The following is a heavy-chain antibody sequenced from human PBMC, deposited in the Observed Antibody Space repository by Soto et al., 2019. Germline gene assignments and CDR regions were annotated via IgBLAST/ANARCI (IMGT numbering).Heavy chain of an antibody. D-gene: IGHD2-15*01. CDR3: ARGRVVVVAAPYYYYMDV. V-gene: IGHV1-3*01. J-gene: IGHJ6*03. CDR1: GYTFTSYA. CDR2: INAGNGNT. Sequence: QVQLVQSGAEVKKPGASVKVSCKASGYTFTSYAMHWVRQAPGQRLEWMGWINAGNGNTKYSQKFRGRVTITRDTPGSTAYMELSSLRSEDTAVYYCARGRVVVVAAPYYYYMDVWGKGTTVTVSS.